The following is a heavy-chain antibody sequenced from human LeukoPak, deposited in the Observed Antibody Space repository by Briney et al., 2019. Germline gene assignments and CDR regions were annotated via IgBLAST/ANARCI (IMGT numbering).Heavy chain of an antibody. J-gene: IGHJ4*02. CDR2: INSDGSST. CDR1: GFTFSSYW. D-gene: IGHD3-10*01. V-gene: IGHV3-74*01. CDR3: TSRITMVRGVIITIDY. Sequence: PGGSLRLSCAASGFTFSSYWMHWVRQAPGKGLVWVSRINSDGSSTSYADSVKGRFTISRDNAKNTLYLQMNSLRAEDTAVYYCTSRITMVRGVIITIDYWGQGTLVTVSS.